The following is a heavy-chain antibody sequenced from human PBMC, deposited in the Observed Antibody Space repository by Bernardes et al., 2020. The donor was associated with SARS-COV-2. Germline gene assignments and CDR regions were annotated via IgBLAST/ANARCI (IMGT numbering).Heavy chain of an antibody. CDR1: GVSMPRSSYY. J-gene: IGHJ4*02. Sequence: SESLYLTCTVSGVSMPRSSYYWGWLRQPPGKGLEWIGTIYYSGSIYYSPSLKSRITLSVDPSRNQFSLRLKSVTAADTAMYYCASSPYNWNYHFDYWGQGTLAAVTS. V-gene: IGHV4-39*01. CDR2: IYYSGSI. CDR3: ASSPYNWNYHFDY. D-gene: IGHD1-7*01.